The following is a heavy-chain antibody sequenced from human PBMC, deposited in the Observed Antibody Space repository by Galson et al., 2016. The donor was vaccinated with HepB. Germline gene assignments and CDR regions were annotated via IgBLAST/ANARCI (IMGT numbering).Heavy chain of an antibody. D-gene: IGHD6-13*01. CDR1: GFTFSTYS. CDR3: ARGGGYSNGWYSF. J-gene: IGHJ4*02. Sequence: SLRLSCAASGFTFSTYSMNWVRQAPGKGLEWVSSISSGSAYIYYADSVKGRFTISRDNAKNSLYLQMNSLRAEDTAVYYCARGGGYSNGWYSFWGQGTLVTVSS. CDR2: ISSGSAYI. V-gene: IGHV3-21*01.